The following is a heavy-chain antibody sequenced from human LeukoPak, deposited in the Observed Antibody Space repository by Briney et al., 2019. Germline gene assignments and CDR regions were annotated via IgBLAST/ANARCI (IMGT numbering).Heavy chain of an antibody. CDR1: GYTFTSYA. D-gene: IGHD3-16*01. Sequence: GASVKVSCKASGYTFTSYAMHWVRQAPGQRLEWMGWINAGNGNTKYSQKFQDRVTIIRDTSANTAYMELSSLRSEDTAVYYCARGGLLYEEFDYWGQGTLVTVSS. CDR2: INAGNGNT. J-gene: IGHJ4*02. CDR3: ARGGLLYEEFDY. V-gene: IGHV1-3*01.